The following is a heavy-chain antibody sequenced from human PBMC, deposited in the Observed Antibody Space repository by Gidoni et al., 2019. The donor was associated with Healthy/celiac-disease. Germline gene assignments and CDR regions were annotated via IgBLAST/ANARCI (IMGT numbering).Heavy chain of an antibody. J-gene: IGHJ6*02. CDR1: GFPFSSYA. Sequence: EVQLLESGGGLVQPGGSLRLSCAASGFPFSSYAMSWVRQAPGKGLEWVSAISGSGGSTYYADSVKGRFTISRDNSKNTLYLQMNSLRAEDTAVYYCAKDLCSSTSCLLDVWGQGTTVTVSS. CDR2: ISGSGGST. CDR3: AKDLCSSTSCLLDV. V-gene: IGHV3-23*01. D-gene: IGHD2-2*01.